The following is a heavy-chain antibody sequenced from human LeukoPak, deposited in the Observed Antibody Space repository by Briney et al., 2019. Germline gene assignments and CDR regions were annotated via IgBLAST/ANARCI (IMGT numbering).Heavy chain of an antibody. CDR1: GGPISSYY. D-gene: IGHD3-22*01. V-gene: IGHV4-59*01. J-gene: IGHJ4*02. CDR3: ARVVNYYDSSGYYWYFDY. Sequence: SETLSLTCTVSGGPISSYYWSWIRQPPGKGLEWIGYIYYTGSTNYNPSLKGRVTISVDTSKNQFSLKLSSVTAADTAVYYCARVVNYYDSSGYYWYFDYWGQGTLVTVSS. CDR2: IYYTGST.